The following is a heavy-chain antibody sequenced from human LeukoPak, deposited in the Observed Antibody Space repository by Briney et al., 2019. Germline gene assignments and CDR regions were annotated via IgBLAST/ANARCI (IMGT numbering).Heavy chain of an antibody. CDR1: GFTFGSYW. V-gene: IGHV3-11*01. CDR2: ISSSGSTI. Sequence: SGGSLRLSCVASGFTFGSYWMSWIRQAPGMGLEWVSYISSSGSTIYYADSVKGRFTISRDNAKNSLYLQMNSLRAEDTAVYYCARGGSRGVNYYWGQGTLVTVSS. J-gene: IGHJ4*02. D-gene: IGHD3-10*01. CDR3: ARGGSRGVNYY.